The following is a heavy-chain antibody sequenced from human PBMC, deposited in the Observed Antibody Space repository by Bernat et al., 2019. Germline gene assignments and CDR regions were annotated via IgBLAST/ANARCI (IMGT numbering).Heavy chain of an antibody. CDR1: AGTFSTYA. CDR2: IIPIFGTA. J-gene: IGHJ4*02. Sequence: QVQLVQSGAEVKKPGSSVKVSCKASAGTFSTYAISWVRQAPGQGLEWMGGIIPIFGTANYAQKFQGRVTITADESTSTAYMELSSLRSEDTAVYYCARYRSVAAAGPYYFDYWGQGTLVTVSS. V-gene: IGHV1-69*12. CDR3: ARYRSVAAAGPYYFDY. D-gene: IGHD6-13*01.